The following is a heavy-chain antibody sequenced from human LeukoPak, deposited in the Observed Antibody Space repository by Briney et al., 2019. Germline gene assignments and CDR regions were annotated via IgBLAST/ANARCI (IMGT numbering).Heavy chain of an antibody. V-gene: IGHV4-59*01. Sequence: SETLSLTCTLSGGSINNYYWSWIRQPPGKGPEWIGYIYYNGNTNYNPSLKSRVTISVDTSKNQFSLKLSSVTAADTAVYFCAREYSSGLSWFDPWGQGTLVTVSS. CDR1: GGSINNYY. CDR3: AREYSSGLSWFDP. D-gene: IGHD6-19*01. CDR2: IYYNGNT. J-gene: IGHJ5*02.